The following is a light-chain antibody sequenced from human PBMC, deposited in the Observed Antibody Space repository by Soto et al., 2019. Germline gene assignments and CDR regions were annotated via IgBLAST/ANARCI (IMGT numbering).Light chain of an antibody. Sequence: ETVMTQSPATLSVSPGERVTLSCRASQSVSTNLAWYQQKPGQAPRLLIYGTSTSATGIPARFSGSGSGTEFTLTISSLQSEDFSVYYCQQYNNWPLTFGGGTRVEIK. V-gene: IGKV3-15*01. J-gene: IGKJ4*01. CDR3: QQYNNWPLT. CDR1: QSVSTN. CDR2: GTS.